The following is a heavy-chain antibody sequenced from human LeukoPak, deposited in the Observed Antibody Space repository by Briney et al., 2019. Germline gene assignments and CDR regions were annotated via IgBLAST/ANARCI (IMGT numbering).Heavy chain of an antibody. CDR1: EFTFSNHW. J-gene: IGHJ4*02. CDR3: ARDGSLPDY. CDR2: INSDGSST. V-gene: IGHV3-74*01. Sequence: GGSLRLSCAASEFTFSNHWMHWVRQAPGGGLVWVSYINSDGSSTSYADYVKGRFTISRDNARNTLYLQMNSLRVEDTAVYYCARDGSLPDYWGQGTLVTVSS.